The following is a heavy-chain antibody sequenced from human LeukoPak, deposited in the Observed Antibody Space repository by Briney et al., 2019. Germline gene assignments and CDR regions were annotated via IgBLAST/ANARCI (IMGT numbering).Heavy chain of an antibody. Sequence: SETLCLTCSVSGASISSAGYSWSWIRQHPEKGLEWIGHIFNSGSPYYNPSLKSRVTFSVDKSKNQFSLELTSVTAADTAVYYCYGSGYWGQGTLVTVSS. CDR2: IFNSGSP. V-gene: IGHV4-31*03. J-gene: IGHJ4*02. CDR3: YGSGY. D-gene: IGHD3-10*01. CDR1: GASISSAGYS.